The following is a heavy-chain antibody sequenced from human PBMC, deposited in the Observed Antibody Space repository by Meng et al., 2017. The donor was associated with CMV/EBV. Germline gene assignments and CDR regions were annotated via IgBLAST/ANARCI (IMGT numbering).Heavy chain of an antibody. CDR2: IVVVSGNT. CDR1: GFTFTSSA. CDR3: AAIPPAISGSYYADAFDI. D-gene: IGHD1-26*01. V-gene: IGHV1-58*01. Sequence: SVKVSCKASGFTFTSSAVQWVRQARGQRLEWIGWIVVVSGNTNYAQKFQERVTITRDMSTSTAYMELSSLRSEDTAVYYCAAIPPAISGSYYADAFDIWGQGTMVTVSS. J-gene: IGHJ3*02.